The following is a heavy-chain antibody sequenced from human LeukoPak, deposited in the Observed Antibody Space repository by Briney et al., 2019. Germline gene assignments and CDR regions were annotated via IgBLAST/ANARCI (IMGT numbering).Heavy chain of an antibody. Sequence: GGSLKLSCAAPGFTFSSYAMTWVRQAPGKGLEWVSAISGSGGSTYYADSVKGRFTISRDNSKNTLYLQMNNLKTEDTAVYYCARLALGYWGQGTLVTVSS. D-gene: IGHD3-16*01. CDR1: GFTFSSYA. J-gene: IGHJ4*02. CDR2: ISGSGGST. V-gene: IGHV3-23*01. CDR3: ARLALGY.